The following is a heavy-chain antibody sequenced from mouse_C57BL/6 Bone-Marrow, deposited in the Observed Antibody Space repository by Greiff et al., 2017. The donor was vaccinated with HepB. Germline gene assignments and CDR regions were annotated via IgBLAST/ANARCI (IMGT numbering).Heavy chain of an antibody. J-gene: IGHJ2*01. V-gene: IGHV7-3*01. CDR1: GFTFTDYY. Sequence: EVHLVESGGGLVQPGGSLSLSCAASGFTFTDYYMSWVRQPPGKALEWLGFIRNKANGYTKEYSASVKGRFTISRANSQSILYLQMNALRAEDSATYYCARYAYGSLDYWGQGTTLTVSS. CDR2: IRNKANGYTK. CDR3: ARYAYGSLDY. D-gene: IGHD1-1*01.